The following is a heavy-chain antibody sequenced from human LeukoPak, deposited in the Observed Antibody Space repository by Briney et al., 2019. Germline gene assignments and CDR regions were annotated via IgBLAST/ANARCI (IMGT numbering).Heavy chain of an antibody. J-gene: IGHJ4*02. CDR1: GGSISSYY. Sequence: SETLSLTCTVSGGSISSYYWSWIRQPPGKGLEWIGYIYYSGSTNYNPSLKSRVTISVDTSKNQFSLKLSSVTAADTAVYYCARGRSGYSGRLYYFDYWGQGTLVTVSS. V-gene: IGHV4-59*01. CDR2: IYYSGST. CDR3: ARGRSGYSGRLYYFDY. D-gene: IGHD1-26*01.